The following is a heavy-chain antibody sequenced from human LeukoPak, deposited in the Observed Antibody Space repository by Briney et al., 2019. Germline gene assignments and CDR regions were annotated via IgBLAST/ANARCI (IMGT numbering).Heavy chain of an antibody. D-gene: IGHD6-13*01. V-gene: IGHV1-46*01. CDR2: INPSGGST. Sequence: GASVKVSCKASGYTFTSYYMHWVRQAPGQGLEWMGIINPSGGSTSYAQKFQGRVTMTRDTSTSTVYMELSSLGSEDTAVYYCARWSIAAADRAGIDYWGQGTLVTVSS. J-gene: IGHJ4*02. CDR1: GYTFTSYY. CDR3: ARWSIAAADRAGIDY.